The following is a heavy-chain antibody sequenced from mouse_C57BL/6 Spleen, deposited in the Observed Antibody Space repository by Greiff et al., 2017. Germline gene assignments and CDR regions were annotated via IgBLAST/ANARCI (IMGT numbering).Heavy chain of an antibody. CDR1: GFSLTSYA. V-gene: IGHV2-9-1*01. D-gene: IGHD2-4*01. J-gene: IGHJ4*01. CDR2: IWTGGGT. Sequence: VKVVESGPGLVAPSQSLSITCTVSGFSLTSYAISWVRQPPGKGLEWLGVIWTGGGTNYNSALKSRLSISKDNSKSQVFLKMNSLQTDDTARYYCARNVHYDYGTDAMDYWGQGTSVTVSS. CDR3: ARNVHYDYGTDAMDY.